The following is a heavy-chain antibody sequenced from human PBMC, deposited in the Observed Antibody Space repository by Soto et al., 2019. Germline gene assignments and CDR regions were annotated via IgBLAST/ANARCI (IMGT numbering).Heavy chain of an antibody. CDR3: AREGGYCSGGTCAFGY. Sequence: QVQLVQSGAEVKKPGASMKVSCKASGYIFTGYHMHWVRQAPGQGLEWRGWINPNTGGTNFAQKFQGRVTMTRDTSSSTADMELSRLRSDDTAVSYCAREGGYCSGGTCAFGYWGQGTLVIVSS. CDR2: INPNTGGT. J-gene: IGHJ4*02. V-gene: IGHV1-2*02. D-gene: IGHD2-15*01. CDR1: GYIFTGYH.